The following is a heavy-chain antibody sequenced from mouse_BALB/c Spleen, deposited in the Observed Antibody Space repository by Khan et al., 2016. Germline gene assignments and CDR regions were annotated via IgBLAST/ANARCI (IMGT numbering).Heavy chain of an antibody. CDR3: ARSAYGDVDAMDY. D-gene: IGHD1-1*01. CDR2: ISDSGST. Sequence: EGQRQESGPGLVKPSQSLSLTCTVTGYSITSDYALNWIRQFPGNRLEWLGYISDSGSTNYNPSLTSRLSITRDTAKNQFFPPLNSVTSEDPATYYCARSAYGDVDAMDYWGQGTSVTVSS. J-gene: IGHJ4*01. V-gene: IGHV3-2*02. CDR1: GYSITSDYA.